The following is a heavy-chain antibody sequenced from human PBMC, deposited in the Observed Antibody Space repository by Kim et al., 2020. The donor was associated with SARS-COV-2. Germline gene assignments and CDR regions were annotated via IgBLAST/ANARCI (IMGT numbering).Heavy chain of an antibody. CDR3: VREGVRGASSGFDY. D-gene: IGHD3-10*02. J-gene: IGHJ4*01. CDR1: GFIFSDHY. Sequence: GGSLRLSWAASGFIFSDHYINWVRQAPGKGLEWVGRVRNKANGYTRQYAASVQGRFTLSRDDTSNSLYLQMDSLKVEDTAVYYCVREGVRGASSGFDYWG. V-gene: IGHV3-72*01. CDR2: VRNKANGYTR.